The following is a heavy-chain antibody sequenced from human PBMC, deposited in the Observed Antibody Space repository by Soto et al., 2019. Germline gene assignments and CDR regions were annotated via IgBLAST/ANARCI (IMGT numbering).Heavy chain of an antibody. CDR1: GFTFSDHY. CDR3: GRSTVVVTQGFDY. Sequence: GGSLRLSCAASGFTFSDHYMDWVRQAPGKGLEWVGRTRNRANSYTTEYAASVKGRFTISRDDSKNSLYLQMNSLKTEDTAVYYWGRSTVVVTQGFDYWGQGTLVTVSS. V-gene: IGHV3-72*01. CDR2: TRNRANSYTT. J-gene: IGHJ4*02. D-gene: IGHD2-21*01.